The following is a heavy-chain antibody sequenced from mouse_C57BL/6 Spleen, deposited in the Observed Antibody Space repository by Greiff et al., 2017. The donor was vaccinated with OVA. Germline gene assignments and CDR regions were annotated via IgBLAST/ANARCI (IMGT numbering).Heavy chain of an antibody. D-gene: IGHD2-1*01. CDR2: ISSGSSTI. CDR1: GFTFSDYG. J-gene: IGHJ1*03. CDR3: ARGGNYGWYFDV. Sequence: EVKLMESGGGLVKPGGSLKLSCAASGFTFSDYGMHWVRQAPETGLEWVAYISSGSSTIYYADTVKGRFTISRDNAKNTLFLQMTSLRSEDTAMYYCARGGNYGWYFDVWGTGTTVTVSS. V-gene: IGHV5-17*01.